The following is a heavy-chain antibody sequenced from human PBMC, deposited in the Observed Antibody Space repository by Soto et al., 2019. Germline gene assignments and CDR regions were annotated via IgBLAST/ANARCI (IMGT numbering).Heavy chain of an antibody. J-gene: IGHJ4*02. CDR3: ARHGGYNYAFDF. D-gene: IGHD5-18*01. CDR2: IYYSGGT. Sequence: SETLSLTCSVSGVSISSYYWSWIRQPPGKGLEWIGYIYYSGGTNFNPSLKSRVTMSLDSSKNQFSLRLSSVTAADTAMYYCARHGGYNYAFDFWGQGNLVTVS. V-gene: IGHV4-59*01. CDR1: GVSISSYY.